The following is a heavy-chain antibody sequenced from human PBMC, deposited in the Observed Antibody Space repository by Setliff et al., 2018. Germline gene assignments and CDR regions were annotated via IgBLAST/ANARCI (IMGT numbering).Heavy chain of an antibody. CDR3: VRNPLGPEASTPGGY. CDR2: MNPERDNT. Sequence: ASVKVSCKASGYSFISYDINWVRQAPGQGLEWMGWMNPERDNTGYAQKFQGRVTMTGHASINTAYMELTSLTSEDTAVYYCVRNPLGPEASTPGGYWGQGTPVTVS. D-gene: IGHD3-16*01. V-gene: IGHV1-8*01. J-gene: IGHJ4*02. CDR1: GYSFISYD.